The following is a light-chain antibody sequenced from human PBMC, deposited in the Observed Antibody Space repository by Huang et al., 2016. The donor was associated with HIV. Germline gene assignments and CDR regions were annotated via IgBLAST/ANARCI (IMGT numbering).Light chain of an antibody. V-gene: IGKV3D-15*01. J-gene: IGKJ1*01. Sequence: IVMTQSPATLSVSPGDRATLSCRASAGVSNNVAWYQQRPGQTPRHLIHGASTRHTGIPAKFSGRGSGTEFTLTITSLQPEDSAVYYCQQYNNWPPWTFGPGTQVEI. CDR1: AGVSNN. CDR3: QQYNNWPPWT. CDR2: GAS.